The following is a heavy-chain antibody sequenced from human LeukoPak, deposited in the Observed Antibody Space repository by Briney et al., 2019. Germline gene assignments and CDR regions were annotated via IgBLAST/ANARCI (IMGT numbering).Heavy chain of an antibody. CDR1: GGSFSGYY. CDR3: ARGPGGIAAADTLRGVDY. V-gene: IGHV4-34*01. D-gene: IGHD6-13*01. J-gene: IGHJ4*02. CDR2: INHSGST. Sequence: SETLSLTCAVYGGSFSGYYWSWIRQPPGKGLEWIGEINHSGSTNYNPSLKSRVTISVDTSKNQFSLKLSSVTAADTAVYYCARGPGGIAAADTLRGVDYWGQGTLVTVSS.